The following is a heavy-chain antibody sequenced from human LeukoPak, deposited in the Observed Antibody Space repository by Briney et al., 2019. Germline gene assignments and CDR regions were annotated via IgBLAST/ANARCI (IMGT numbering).Heavy chain of an antibody. CDR2: IKQDGSEK. Sequence: GGSLRLSCAASGFTFSSYWMSWVRQAPGKGLEWVANIKQDGSEKYYVDSVKGRFTISRDNAKNSLYLQMNSLRAEDTAVYYCARGGTWYYCGMDVWGQGTTVTVSS. D-gene: IGHD1-1*01. V-gene: IGHV3-7*04. CDR3: ARGGTWYYCGMDV. J-gene: IGHJ6*02. CDR1: GFTFSSYW.